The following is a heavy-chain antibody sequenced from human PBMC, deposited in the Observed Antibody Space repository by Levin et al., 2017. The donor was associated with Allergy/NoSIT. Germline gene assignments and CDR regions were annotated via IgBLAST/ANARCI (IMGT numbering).Heavy chain of an antibody. Sequence: GESLKISCAASGFTFRSYTMTWVRQTPGKGLDWVSTLRFSGDTTHYADSVKGRFTISRDTSKDTLFLQMNSLRADDTAMYYCAKGVSSGSPYRAFEMWGQGTMVTVSS. CDR2: LRFSGDTT. D-gene: IGHD1-26*01. V-gene: IGHV3-23*01. CDR1: GFTFRSYT. J-gene: IGHJ3*02. CDR3: AKGVSSGSPYRAFEM.